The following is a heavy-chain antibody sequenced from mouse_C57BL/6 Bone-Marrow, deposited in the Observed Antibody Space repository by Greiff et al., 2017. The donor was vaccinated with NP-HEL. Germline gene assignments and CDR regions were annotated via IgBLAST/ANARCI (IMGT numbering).Heavy chain of an antibody. CDR3: ARADYDGGGWFAY. CDR2: IDPANGNT. Sequence: VQLKQSVAELVRPGASVKLSCTASGFNIKNTYMHWVKQRPEQGLEWIGRIDPANGNTKYAPKFQGKATITADTSSNTAYLQLSSLTSEDTAIYYSARADYDGGGWFAYWGQGTLVTVSA. D-gene: IGHD2-4*01. J-gene: IGHJ3*01. CDR1: GFNIKNTY. V-gene: IGHV14-3*01.